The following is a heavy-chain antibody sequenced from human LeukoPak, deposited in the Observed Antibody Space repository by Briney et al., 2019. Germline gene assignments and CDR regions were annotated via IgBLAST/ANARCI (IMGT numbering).Heavy chain of an antibody. J-gene: IGHJ5*02. D-gene: IGHD4-23*01. Sequence: GGSLRLSCAASGLPFSNYWMSLVRQAPGKGLEWVANMKEDGGEMIYVDSVKGRFTISRDNAKNSLYLHMNSQRVEDTAVYYCARDRGYSTFDNWGQGTLVTVSS. CDR2: MKEDGGEM. CDR3: ARDRGYSTFDN. V-gene: IGHV3-7*01. CDR1: GLPFSNYW.